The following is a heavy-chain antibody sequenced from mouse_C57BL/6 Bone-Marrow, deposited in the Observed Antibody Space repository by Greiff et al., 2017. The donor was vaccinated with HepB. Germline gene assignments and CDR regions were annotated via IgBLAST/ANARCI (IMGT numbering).Heavy chain of an antibody. D-gene: IGHD1-1*01. CDR2: IDPSDSYT. Sequence: VQLQQSGAELVMPGASVKLSCKASGYTFTSYWMHWVKQRPGQGLEWIGEIDPSDSYTNYNQKFKGKSTLTVDKSSSTAYMQLSSLTSEDSAVYYCARWGYYGSSYDMDYWGQGTSVTVSS. V-gene: IGHV1-69*01. CDR1: GYTFTSYW. J-gene: IGHJ4*01. CDR3: ARWGYYGSSYDMDY.